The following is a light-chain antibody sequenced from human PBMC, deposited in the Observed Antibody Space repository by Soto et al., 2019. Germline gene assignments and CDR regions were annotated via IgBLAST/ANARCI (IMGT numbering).Light chain of an antibody. CDR3: QQYNSYSWT. J-gene: IGKJ2*02. CDR2: DAS. Sequence: DIQMTQSPSTLSASVGDRVTITCRASQSISSWLAWYQQKPGKAPKLLIYDASSLESGVPSRFSGSGSGTEFPLTISSLQPDDFATYYCQQYNSYSWTFAQGTKLEIK. CDR1: QSISSW. V-gene: IGKV1-5*01.